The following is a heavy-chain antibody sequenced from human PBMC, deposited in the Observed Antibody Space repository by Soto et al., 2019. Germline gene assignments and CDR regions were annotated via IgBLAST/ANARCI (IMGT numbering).Heavy chain of an antibody. Sequence: QVQLVQSGAEVKKPGSSVNVSCKASGGTFSSYAISWVRQAPGQGLEWMGGIIPIFGTANYAQKFQGRVTITADESTSTADMELSSLRSEDTAVYYCAIIVGARRSYYYYGMDVWGQGTTVTVSS. J-gene: IGHJ6*02. CDR3: AIIVGARRSYYYYGMDV. CDR1: GGTFSSYA. V-gene: IGHV1-69*01. D-gene: IGHD1-26*01. CDR2: IIPIFGTA.